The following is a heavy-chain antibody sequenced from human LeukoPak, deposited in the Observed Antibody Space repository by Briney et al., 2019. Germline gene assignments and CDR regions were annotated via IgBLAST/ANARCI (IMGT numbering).Heavy chain of an antibody. J-gene: IGHJ4*02. Sequence: PSETLSLTCAVYGGSFSDYYWSWIRQPPGKGLEWIGYIYYSGSTYYNPSLKSRVTISVDTSKNQFSLKLSSVTAADTAVYYCARLKDYGDYDHYWDQGTLVTVSS. CDR2: IYYSGST. CDR3: ARLKDYGDYDHY. CDR1: GGSFSDYY. V-gene: IGHV4-30-4*08. D-gene: IGHD4-17*01.